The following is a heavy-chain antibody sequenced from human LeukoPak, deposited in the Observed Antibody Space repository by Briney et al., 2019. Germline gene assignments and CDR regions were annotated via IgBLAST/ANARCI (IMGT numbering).Heavy chain of an antibody. V-gene: IGHV3-7*01. CDR3: ARLSTSVAGGDH. CDR2: IKKDGSEE. D-gene: IGHD6-19*01. Sequence: GESLQISCKASGSSFTDYWIGWVRQLPGKGLEWVANIKKDGSEEYYVDSVKTRFTISRDNAKNSLYLQLNSLIVEDTAVYYCARLSTSVAGGDHWGQGTLVTVSS. J-gene: IGHJ4*02. CDR1: GSSFTDYW.